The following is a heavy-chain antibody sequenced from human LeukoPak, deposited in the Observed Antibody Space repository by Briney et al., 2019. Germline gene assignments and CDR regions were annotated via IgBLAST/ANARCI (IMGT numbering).Heavy chain of an antibody. CDR2: IYYSGST. V-gene: IGHV4-59*01. Sequence: SETLSLTCTVSGGSISIYYWSWIRQPPGKGLEWIGYIYYSGSTNYNPSLKSRVTISVDTSKDQFSLKLSSVTAADTAVYYCARGYSSWNPWGQGTLVTVSS. J-gene: IGHJ1*01. CDR3: ARGYSSWNP. D-gene: IGHD6-13*01. CDR1: GGSISIYY.